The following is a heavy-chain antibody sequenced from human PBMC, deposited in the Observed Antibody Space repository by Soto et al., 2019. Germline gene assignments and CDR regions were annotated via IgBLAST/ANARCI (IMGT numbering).Heavy chain of an antibody. CDR2: ISYDGSNK. V-gene: IGHV3-30-3*01. CDR1: GFTFSSYA. CDR3: ARDPLWGTAMVLWYFDL. D-gene: IGHD5-18*01. Sequence: QVQMVESGGGVVQPGRSLRLSCAASGFTFSSYAMHWVRQAPGKGLEWVAVISYDGSNKYYADSVKGRFTISKDNSKNTLYLQTNSLRAEDTAVYYCARDPLWGTAMVLWYFDLWVRGNLVTVSS. J-gene: IGHJ2*01.